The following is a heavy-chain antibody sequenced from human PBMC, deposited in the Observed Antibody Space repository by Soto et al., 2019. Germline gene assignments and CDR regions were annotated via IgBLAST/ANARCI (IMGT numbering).Heavy chain of an antibody. J-gene: IGHJ6*02. D-gene: IGHD1-26*01. CDR2: ISDSGST. CDR1: GGSITNYY. V-gene: IGHV4-59*01. CDR3: ARERVGHSAMDV. Sequence: QVQLQESGPGLVKPSETLSLMCTVSGGSITNYYWSWIRQSPARGLEWIGYISDSGSTKYNPSLRSRVSISLGSSKNQFSLNLTSVTAADTAVYYCARERVGHSAMDVWGQGPTVTVSS.